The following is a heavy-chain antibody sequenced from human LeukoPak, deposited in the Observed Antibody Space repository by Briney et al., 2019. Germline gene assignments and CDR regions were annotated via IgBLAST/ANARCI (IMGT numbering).Heavy chain of an antibody. CDR2: IYSGGST. V-gene: IGHV3-53*01. D-gene: IGHD2-15*01. J-gene: IGHJ3*02. CDR3: ARARYCSGGSCYYAFDI. Sequence: PGGSLRLSCAASGFIFSSYWMHWVRQVPGKGLEWVSVIYSGGSTYYADSVKGRFTISRDNSKNTLYLQMNSLRAEDTAVYYCARARYCSGGSCYYAFDIWGQGTMVTVSS. CDR1: GFIFSSYW.